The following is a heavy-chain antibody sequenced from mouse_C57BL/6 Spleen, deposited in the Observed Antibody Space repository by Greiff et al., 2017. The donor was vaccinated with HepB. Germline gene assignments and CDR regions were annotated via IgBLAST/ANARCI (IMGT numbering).Heavy chain of an antibody. CDR2: IYPGDGDT. CDR1: GYAFSSSW. Sequence: VQLQQSGPELVKPGASVKISCKASGYAFSSSWMNWVKQRPGKGLEWIGRIYPGDGDTNYNGKFKGKATLTVDKSSSTAYMQLSSLTSEDSAVYFCATSITTVVAPDYWGQGTTLTVSS. J-gene: IGHJ2*01. CDR3: ATSITTVVAPDY. D-gene: IGHD1-1*01. V-gene: IGHV1-82*01.